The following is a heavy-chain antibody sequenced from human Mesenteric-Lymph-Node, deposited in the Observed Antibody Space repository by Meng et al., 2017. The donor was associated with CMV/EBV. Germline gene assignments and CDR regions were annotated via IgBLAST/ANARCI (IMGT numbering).Heavy chain of an antibody. CDR2: INTNTGER. J-gene: IGHJ5*02. D-gene: IGHD6-13*01. CDR3: SRDRIAAAGWFDP. V-gene: IGHV7-4-1*02. Sequence: CKATGDTFKSDAMNWGRKAPGQGVEWMGWINTNTGERTYDQGFTGRFVFSLDTSVSTAYLQISSLKAEDTAVYYCSRDRIAAAGWFDPWGQGTLVTVSS. CDR1: GDTFKSDA.